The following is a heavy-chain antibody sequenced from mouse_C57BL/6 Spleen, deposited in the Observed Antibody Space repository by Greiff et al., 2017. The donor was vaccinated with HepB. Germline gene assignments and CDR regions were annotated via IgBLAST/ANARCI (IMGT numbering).Heavy chain of an antibody. CDR2: ISDGGSYT. CDR3: ARGGKTYAMDY. V-gene: IGHV5-4*03. J-gene: IGHJ4*01. Sequence: EVKVVESGGGLVKPGGSLKLSCAASGFTFSSYAMSWVRQTPEKRLEWVATISDGGSYTYYPDNVKGRFTISRDNAKNNLYLQMSHLKSEDTAMYYCARGGKTYAMDYWGQGTSVTVSS. CDR1: GFTFSSYA.